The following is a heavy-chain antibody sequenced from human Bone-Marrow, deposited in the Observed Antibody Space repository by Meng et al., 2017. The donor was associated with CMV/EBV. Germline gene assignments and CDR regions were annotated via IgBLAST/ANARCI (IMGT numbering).Heavy chain of an antibody. J-gene: IGHJ4*02. Sequence: KVSCKASGYRFTNYWIGWVRQMPGKGLEWMGIIYPGDSDTRYSPSFQGQVTISADKSITTAYLQWSSLKASDTAMYYCAKLNGQMAAHYWGQGTLLTVSS. CDR2: IYPGDSDT. CDR3: AKLNGQMAAHY. V-gene: IGHV5-51*01. CDR1: GYRFTNYW. D-gene: IGHD5-24*01.